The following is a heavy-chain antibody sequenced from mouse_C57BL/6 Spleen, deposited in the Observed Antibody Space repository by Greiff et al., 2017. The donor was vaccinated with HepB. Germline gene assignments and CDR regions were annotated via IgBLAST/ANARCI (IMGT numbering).Heavy chain of an antibody. D-gene: IGHD3-2*02. J-gene: IGHJ2*01. CDR3: ATKTAQATGVYYFDY. V-gene: IGHV1-61*01. CDR1: GYTFTSYW. Sequence: VQLQQPGAELVRPGSSVKLSCKASGYTFTSYWMDWVKQRPGQGLEWIGNIYPSDSETHYNQKFKDKATLTVDKSSSTAYMQLSSLTSEDSAVYYCATKTAQATGVYYFDYWGQGTTLTVSS. CDR2: IYPSDSET.